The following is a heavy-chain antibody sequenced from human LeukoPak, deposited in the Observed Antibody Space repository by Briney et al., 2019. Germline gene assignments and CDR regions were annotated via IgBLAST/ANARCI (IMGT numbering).Heavy chain of an antibody. J-gene: IGHJ4*02. CDR2: ISWSSASI. CDR3: TKVHNTAIVGGIDS. CDR1: GFAFDDYA. D-gene: IGHD5-18*01. Sequence: GGSLRLSCAASGFAFDDYAMYWVRQAPGKGPEWVSVISWSSASIVYADSVKGRFIVSRDNAKNSLYLQMNSLRPEDTAFYYCTKVHNTAIVGGIDSWGQGALVTVSS. V-gene: IGHV3-9*01.